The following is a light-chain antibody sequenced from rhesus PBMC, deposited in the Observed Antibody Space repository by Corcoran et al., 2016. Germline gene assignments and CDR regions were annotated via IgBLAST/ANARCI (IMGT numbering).Light chain of an antibody. CDR3: CSYTTSSTFL. CDR1: SSDVGGYNY. CDR2: GVS. Sequence: QAAPTQPPSVSGSPGQSVTISCTGTSSDVGGYNYVSWYQQHPGKAPKLMIYGVSKRPSGVSDRFSGSKSGNTASLTISGLQAEDEADYYGCSYTTSSTFLFGGGTRLTVL. V-gene: IGLV2S7*01. J-gene: IGLJ2*01.